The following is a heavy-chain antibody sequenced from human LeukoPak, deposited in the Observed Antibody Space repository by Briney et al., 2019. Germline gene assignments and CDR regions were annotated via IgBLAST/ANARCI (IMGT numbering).Heavy chain of an antibody. D-gene: IGHD2/OR15-2a*01. CDR1: GGSISSHY. Sequence: SETLSLTCTVSGGSISSHYWSWIRQPPGKGLEWIGYIYYSGSTNYNPSLKSRVTLSVDTSKNQFSLKLSSVTAADTAVYYCARRSNSYDYWGQGTLVTVSS. J-gene: IGHJ4*02. V-gene: IGHV4-59*11. CDR3: ARRSNSYDY. CDR2: IYYSGST.